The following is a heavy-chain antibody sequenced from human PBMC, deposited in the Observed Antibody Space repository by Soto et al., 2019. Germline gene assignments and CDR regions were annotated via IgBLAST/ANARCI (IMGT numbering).Heavy chain of an antibody. CDR3: ARAPLDYYYFGMDV. J-gene: IGHJ6*02. CDR2: ISGSGGST. Sequence: PGGSLRLSCAASGFTFSSYAMSWVRQAPGKGLEWVSAISGSGGSTYYADSVKGRFTISRDNSKNTLYLQMNSLRAEDTAVYYCARAPLDYYYFGMDVWGQGTTVTVSS. CDR1: GFTFSSYA. V-gene: IGHV3-23*01.